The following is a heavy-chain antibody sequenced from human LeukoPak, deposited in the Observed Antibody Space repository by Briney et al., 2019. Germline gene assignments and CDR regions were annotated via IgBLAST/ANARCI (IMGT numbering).Heavy chain of an antibody. D-gene: IGHD1-26*01. V-gene: IGHV1-2*02. Sequence: ASVKVSCKASGYTFSGYYMHWVRQAPGQGLEWMGWLSPKSGATKYAQKSQGRVTLTRDLSLNTAYMELSSLTSDDTAVYYCARDTYGGSYFPLPYWGQGALVTVSS. J-gene: IGHJ4*02. CDR1: GYTFSGYY. CDR2: LSPKSGAT. CDR3: ARDTYGGSYFPLPY.